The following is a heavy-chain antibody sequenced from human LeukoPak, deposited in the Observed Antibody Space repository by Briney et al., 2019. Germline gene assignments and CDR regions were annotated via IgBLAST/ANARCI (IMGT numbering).Heavy chain of an antibody. CDR1: GGSFSGYY. CDR2: IYYSGTT. V-gene: IGHV4-59*08. Sequence: SETLSLTCAVYGGSFSGYYWSWIRQPPGKRLEWIGYIYYSGTTNYSPSLNSRVNISLDTAKNQFSLRLSSVTAADTAVYYCARQTAKNVDTARFDSWGQGTLVTVSS. CDR3: ARQTAKNVDTARFDS. J-gene: IGHJ4*02. D-gene: IGHD5-18*01.